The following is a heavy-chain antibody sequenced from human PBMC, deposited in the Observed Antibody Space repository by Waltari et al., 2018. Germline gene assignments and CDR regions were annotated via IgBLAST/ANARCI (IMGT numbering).Heavy chain of an antibody. J-gene: IGHJ6*02. V-gene: IGHV3-15*01. Sequence: EVQLVESGGGLVKPGGSLRLSCAASGFTFSNAWMSWVRQAPGKGLEWVGRIKSKTDGGTTDYAAPVKGRFTISRDDSKNTLYLQMNSLKTEDTAVYYCTTEREDIVVVPAAPDYYYYYGMDVWGQGTLVTVSS. CDR1: GFTFSNAW. D-gene: IGHD2-2*01. CDR3: TTEREDIVVVPAAPDYYYYYGMDV. CDR2: IKSKTDGGTT.